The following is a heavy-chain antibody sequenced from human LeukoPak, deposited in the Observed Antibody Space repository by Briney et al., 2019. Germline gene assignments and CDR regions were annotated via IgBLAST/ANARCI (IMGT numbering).Heavy chain of an antibody. CDR1: GFTFSDYA. Sequence: GGSLRLSCVASGFTFSDYAISWVRQAPGKGMEWVSGISEGGRRSYYTDSVKGRCTISRDNSKNTVTLQINNLRTEDTAVYFCARHDSFIPYWGQGTLVTVTS. CDR3: ARHDSFIPY. CDR2: ISEGGRRS. D-gene: IGHD3-16*02. J-gene: IGHJ4*02. V-gene: IGHV3-23*01.